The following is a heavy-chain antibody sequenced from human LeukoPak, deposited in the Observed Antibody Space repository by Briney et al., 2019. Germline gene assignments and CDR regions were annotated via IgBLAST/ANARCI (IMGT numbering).Heavy chain of an antibody. Sequence: GGSLILSCAASGFTFSSYWMSWVRQAPGKGLEWVANIKQDGSEKYYGDSVKGRFTISRDNAKNSLYLQMNSLRAEDTAAYYCARDLDYGDYGVSEDYFDYWGQGTLITVSS. J-gene: IGHJ4*02. CDR3: ARDLDYGDYGVSEDYFDY. D-gene: IGHD4-17*01. CDR1: GFTFSSYW. CDR2: IKQDGSEK. V-gene: IGHV3-7*04.